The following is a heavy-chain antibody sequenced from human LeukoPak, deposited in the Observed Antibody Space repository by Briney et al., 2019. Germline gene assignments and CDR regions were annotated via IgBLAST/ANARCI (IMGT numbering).Heavy chain of an antibody. V-gene: IGHV3-15*01. J-gene: IGHJ4*02. CDR1: GFTVSSNY. D-gene: IGHD3-22*01. CDR2: IKSKTDGGTT. CDR3: TTDLNYYDSSGYDY. Sequence: PGGSLRLSCAASGFTVSSNYMSWVRQAPGKGLEWVGRIKSKTDGGTTDYAAPVKGRFTISRDDSKNTLYLQMNSLKTEDTAVYYCTTDLNYYDSSGYDYWGQGTLVTVSS.